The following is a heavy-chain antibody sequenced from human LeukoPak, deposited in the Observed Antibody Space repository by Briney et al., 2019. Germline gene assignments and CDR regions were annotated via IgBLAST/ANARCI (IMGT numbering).Heavy chain of an antibody. V-gene: IGHV1-3*01. CDR3: ASRREGRVDSETRLVDY. CDR2: INAGNGNT. J-gene: IGHJ4*02. CDR1: GYTFTSYA. D-gene: IGHD1-7*01. Sequence: ASVKVSCKASGYTFTSYAMHWVRQAPGQRLEWMGWINAGNGNTKYSQNFQGRVTITRDTSASTAYMELRSLRSEDTAVYYCASRREGRVDSETRLVDYWGQGTLVTVSS.